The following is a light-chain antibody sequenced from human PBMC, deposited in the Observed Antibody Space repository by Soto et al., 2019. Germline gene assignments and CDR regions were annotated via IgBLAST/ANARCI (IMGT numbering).Light chain of an antibody. CDR2: GVN. Sequence: QSVLTQPPSVSGSPGQSVTISCSATSNDIVSYNRSCWYRQPPGTAPNLIIYGVNSRPSGVPHRFSGSKSGNTASLTISGLQAEVEADYFCSSFPRSGTWVFGGGTQLTVL. CDR3: SSFPRSGTWV. V-gene: IGLV2-18*02. CDR1: SNDIVSYNR. J-gene: IGLJ7*01.